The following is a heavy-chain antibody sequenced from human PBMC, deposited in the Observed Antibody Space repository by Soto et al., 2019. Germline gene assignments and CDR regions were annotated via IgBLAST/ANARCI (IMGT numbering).Heavy chain of an antibody. Sequence: EVQLVESGGGLVKPGGSLRLSCAASGFTFSNAWMNWVRQAPGKGLEWVGRIKSKTDGGTTDYAAPVKGRSTISRDDSKNTLYLQMNSLKTEDTAVYYCTAEYYDILTGYLRDDAFDIWGQGTMVTVSS. D-gene: IGHD3-9*01. CDR2: IKSKTDGGTT. V-gene: IGHV3-15*07. CDR1: GFTFSNAW. CDR3: TAEYYDILTGYLRDDAFDI. J-gene: IGHJ3*02.